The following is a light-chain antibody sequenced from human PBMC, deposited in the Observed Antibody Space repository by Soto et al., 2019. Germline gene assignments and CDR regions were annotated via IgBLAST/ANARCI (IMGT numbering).Light chain of an antibody. CDR1: SSNIGTYT. J-gene: IGLJ1*01. CDR3: AAWDDSLSGRYV. Sequence: QSALTQPPSASGTPGQWVTISCSGSSSNIGTYTVNWYQQLPGTAPKLLIYSNNQRPSGVPDRFSGSKSGTSASLAISGLQSEYEADYYCAAWDDSLSGRYVFGTGTKVTVL. CDR2: SNN. V-gene: IGLV1-44*01.